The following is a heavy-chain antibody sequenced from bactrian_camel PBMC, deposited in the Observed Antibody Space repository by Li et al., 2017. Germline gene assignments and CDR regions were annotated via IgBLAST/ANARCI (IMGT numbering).Heavy chain of an antibody. CDR2: IYAGGGTP. CDR1: GVTRNAYC. D-gene: IGHD3*01. J-gene: IGHJ4*01. CDR3: AAGTGPTGAKVWGGCWYNH. Sequence: QVQLVESGGGSVQAGGSLNVSCVASGVTRNAYCIGWFRQAPGSEREGVASIYAGGGTPHYADSVKGRFTISLDKATKTLHLQMNSLEVEDTAMYYCAAGTGPTGAKVWGGCWYNHWGQGTQVTVS. V-gene: IGHV3S28*01.